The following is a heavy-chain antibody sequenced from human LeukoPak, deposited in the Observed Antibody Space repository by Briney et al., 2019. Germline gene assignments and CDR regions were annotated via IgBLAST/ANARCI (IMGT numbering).Heavy chain of an antibody. CDR3: ARNRRSYDSSGYQNYFAN. Sequence: SETLSLTCTVSGGSITSGAYYWGWIRQPPGKGLERIGSINYSGSTYSNPSLKSRVTISVDTSKNQFSLKLISVTAADTAVYYCARNRRSYDSSGYQNYFANWGQGTLVIVSS. J-gene: IGHJ4*02. V-gene: IGHV4-39*01. CDR1: GGSITSGAYY. CDR2: INYSGST. D-gene: IGHD3-22*01.